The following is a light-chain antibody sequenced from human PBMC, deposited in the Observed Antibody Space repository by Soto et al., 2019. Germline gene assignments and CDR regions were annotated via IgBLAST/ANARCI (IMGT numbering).Light chain of an antibody. CDR1: SSDVGGYNY. J-gene: IGLJ1*01. CDR2: EVS. V-gene: IGLV2-14*01. Sequence: QSVLTQPRSVSGSPGQSVTISCTGTSSDVGGYNYVSWYQHHPGKAPKLMIYEVSNRPSGVSSRFSGSKSGNTASLTISGLQAEDEADYYCSSYTSSSTYVFGTGTKVTVL. CDR3: SSYTSSSTYV.